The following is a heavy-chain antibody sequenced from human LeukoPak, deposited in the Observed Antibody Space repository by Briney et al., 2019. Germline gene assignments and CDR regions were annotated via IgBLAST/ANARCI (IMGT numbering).Heavy chain of an antibody. CDR1: GVSISGGRYY. Sequence: KPSQTLSLTCTVSGVSISGGRYYWSWIRQPAGKGLEWIGRIYTSGSTNYNPSLKSRVTISVDTSKNQFSLKLSSVTAADTALYYSARDRFRDGYNSGTIWGQGTMVTVSS. V-gene: IGHV4-61*02. J-gene: IGHJ3*02. D-gene: IGHD5-24*01. CDR3: ARDRFRDGYNSGTI. CDR2: IYTSGST.